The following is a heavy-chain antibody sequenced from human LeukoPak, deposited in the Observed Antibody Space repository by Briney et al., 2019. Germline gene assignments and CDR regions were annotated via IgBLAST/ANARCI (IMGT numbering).Heavy chain of an antibody. Sequence: GRSLRLSCAASGFTFDDYAMPWVRQAPGKGLEWVSGISWNSGSIGYADSVKGRFTISRDNAKNSLYLQMNSLRAEDTALYYCAKDTLGYCSSTSCSYHAFDIWGQGTMVTVSS. J-gene: IGHJ3*02. CDR1: GFTFDDYA. CDR3: AKDTLGYCSSTSCSYHAFDI. V-gene: IGHV3-9*01. D-gene: IGHD2-2*01. CDR2: ISWNSGSI.